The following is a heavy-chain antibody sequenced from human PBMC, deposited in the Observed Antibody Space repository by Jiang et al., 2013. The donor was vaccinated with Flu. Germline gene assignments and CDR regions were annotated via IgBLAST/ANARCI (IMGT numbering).Heavy chain of an antibody. CDR3: ARDPSSSSPQGGWFDP. CDR2: IIPIFGTA. CDR1: GGTFSSYA. V-gene: IGHV1-69*01. D-gene: IGHD6-6*01. Sequence: SSVKVSCKASGGTFSSYAISWVRQAPGQGLEWMGGIIPIFGTANYAQKFQGRVTITADESTSTAYMELSSLRSEDTAVYYCARDPSSSSPQGGWFDPWGQGTLVTVSS. J-gene: IGHJ5*02.